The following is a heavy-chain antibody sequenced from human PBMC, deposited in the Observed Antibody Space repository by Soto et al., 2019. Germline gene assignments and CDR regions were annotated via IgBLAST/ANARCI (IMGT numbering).Heavy chain of an antibody. D-gene: IGHD3-3*01. CDR1: GGSISSGGYS. CDR2: IYHSGST. CDR3: ARVEGFTIGKGGWFDP. J-gene: IGHJ5*02. V-gene: IGHV4-30-2*01. Sequence: QLQLQESGSGLVKPSQTLSLTCAVSGGSISSGGYSWSWIRQPPGKGLEWIGYIYHSGSTYYNPSLKSRVTISVDRSKNQFSLKLSSVTAADTAVYYCARVEGFTIGKGGWFDPWGQGTLVTVSS.